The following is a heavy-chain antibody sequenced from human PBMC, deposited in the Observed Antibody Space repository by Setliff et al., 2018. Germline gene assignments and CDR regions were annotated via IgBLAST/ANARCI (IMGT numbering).Heavy chain of an antibody. V-gene: IGHV5-51*01. CDR1: GYSFTSYW. CDR3: ARQDPAQYYFDY. Sequence: PGESLKISCKGSGYSFTSYWIGWVRQMPGKGLEWMGIINPEDSETKYSPSFQGLVTISADKSISTAYLQWSSLKASDTAMYYCARQDPAQYYFDYWGQGTLVTGSS. J-gene: IGHJ4*02. CDR2: INPEDSET.